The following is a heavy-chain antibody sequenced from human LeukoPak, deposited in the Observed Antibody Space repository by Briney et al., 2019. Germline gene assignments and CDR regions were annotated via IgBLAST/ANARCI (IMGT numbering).Heavy chain of an antibody. CDR1: GGTFSSYA. D-gene: IGHD6-19*01. CDR3: ARERIRLADAFDI. Sequence: ASVKVSCKAFGGTFSSYAISWVRQAPGQGLEWMGRIIPIFGTANYAQKFQGRVTITTDESTSTAYMELSSLRSEDTAVYYCARERIRLADAFDIWGQGTMVTVSS. CDR2: IIPIFGTA. V-gene: IGHV1-69*05. J-gene: IGHJ3*02.